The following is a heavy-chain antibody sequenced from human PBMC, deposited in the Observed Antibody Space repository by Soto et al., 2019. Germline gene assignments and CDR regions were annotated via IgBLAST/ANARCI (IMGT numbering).Heavy chain of an antibody. CDR1: GYTFTGYY. J-gene: IGHJ3*02. Sequence: ASVKVSCKASGYTFTGYYMHWVRQAPGQGLEWMGWINPNSGGTNYAQKFQGWVTMTRDTSISTAYMELGRLRSDDTAVYYCARGAALTSRQYCSGGSCYSFGGPDAFDIWGQGTMVTVSS. CDR3: ARGAALTSRQYCSGGSCYSFGGPDAFDI. D-gene: IGHD2-15*01. CDR2: INPNSGGT. V-gene: IGHV1-2*04.